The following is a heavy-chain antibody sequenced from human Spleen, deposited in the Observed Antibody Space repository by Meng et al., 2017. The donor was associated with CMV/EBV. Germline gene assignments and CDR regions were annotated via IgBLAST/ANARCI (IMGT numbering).Heavy chain of an antibody. D-gene: IGHD6-13*01. J-gene: IGHJ2*01. CDR3: ARGSSSFWYFDL. V-gene: IGHV3-30*04. Sequence: CAASGFTFNNYAMHWVRQAPGKGLEWVAVISYDGSNKYYADSVKGRFTISRDNSKNTLYLQMNSLRAEDTAVYYCARGSSSFWYFDLWGRGTLVTVSS. CDR2: ISYDGSNK. CDR1: GFTFNNYA.